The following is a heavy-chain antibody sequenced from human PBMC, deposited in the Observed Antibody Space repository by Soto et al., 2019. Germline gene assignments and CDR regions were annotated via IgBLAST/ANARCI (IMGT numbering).Heavy chain of an antibody. Sequence: GGSLTLSSSASGFTFGDYGMNWVRQAPGKGREWISFIRSETFGGTAEYAASVKGRFIISRDDSKRTTYLRLNDLKAEDTAVYYRTREDSFFTYGMDVWGQGTTVTVSS. CDR1: GFTFGDYG. V-gene: IGHV3-49*04. D-gene: IGHD3-10*01. J-gene: IGHJ6*02. CDR3: TREDSFFTYGMDV. CDR2: IRSETFGGTA.